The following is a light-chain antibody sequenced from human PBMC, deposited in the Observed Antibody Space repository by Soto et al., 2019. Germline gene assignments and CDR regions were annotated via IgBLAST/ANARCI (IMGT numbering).Light chain of an antibody. CDR1: QSISGW. CDR3: QQYNSYWT. Sequence: DIQMTQSPSALSASVGDRVTITCRASQSISGWLAWYQQKPGKAPKLLIFDASSLGSGVPSRFSGSGSGTEFTLTISSLQPDDFATYYCQQYNSYWTFGQGTKVDIK. CDR2: DAS. V-gene: IGKV1-5*01. J-gene: IGKJ1*01.